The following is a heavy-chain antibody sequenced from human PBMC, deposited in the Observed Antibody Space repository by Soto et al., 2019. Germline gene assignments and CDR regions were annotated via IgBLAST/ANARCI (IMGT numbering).Heavy chain of an antibody. CDR2: INPNSGGT. CDR1: GYTFTGYY. D-gene: IGHD6-13*01. V-gene: IGHV1-2*04. J-gene: IGHJ5*02. Sequence: QVQLVQSGAEVKKPGASVKVSCKASGYTFTGYYMHWVRQAPGQGLEWMGWINPNSGGTNYAQKFQGWVTMTSDTSISTAYMELSRLRSDDTAVYYCARGGRIAAAANWFDPWGQGTLVTVSS. CDR3: ARGGRIAAAANWFDP.